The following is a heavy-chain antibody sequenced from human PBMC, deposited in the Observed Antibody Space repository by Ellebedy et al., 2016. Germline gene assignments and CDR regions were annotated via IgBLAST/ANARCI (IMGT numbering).Heavy chain of an antibody. CDR3: ASLQSYCISCESDV. CDR2: INNNGDGT. D-gene: IGHD2-15*01. CDR1: GFTFSSQT. Sequence: GESLKISCAASGFTFSSQTMSWVRQASGKGPEWVSSINNNGDGTFYADSVKGRFTISRDNSKNTLYLQMNSLRAEDTAMYYCASLQSYCISCESDVWGQGTTVTVSS. V-gene: IGHV3-64*04. J-gene: IGHJ6*02.